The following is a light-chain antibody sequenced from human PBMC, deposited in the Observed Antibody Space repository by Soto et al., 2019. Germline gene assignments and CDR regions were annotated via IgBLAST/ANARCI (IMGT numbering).Light chain of an antibody. CDR3: RQYNNWPRAT. CDR2: RAS. V-gene: IGKV3-15*01. Sequence: EIVWTQSPGTLSLSPGERATLSCRASQSVDSSYLAWYHQRPGQAPRLLMFRASIRATGFPARFSGSGSGTEFNITISSLQSEDSAIYYCRQYNNWPRATFGGGTKVDIK. CDR1: QSVDSSY. J-gene: IGKJ4*01.